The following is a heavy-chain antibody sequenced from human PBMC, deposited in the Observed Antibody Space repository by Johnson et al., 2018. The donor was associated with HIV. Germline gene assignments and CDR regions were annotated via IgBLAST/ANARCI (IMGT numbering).Heavy chain of an antibody. D-gene: IGHD3-3*01. CDR1: RFTFSDYY. CDR3: TTAGGRDTIFGVANDAFDI. CDR2: ITSTGITV. J-gene: IGHJ3*02. V-gene: IGHV3-11*04. Sequence: QVQLVESGGGVVQPGRSLRLSCAASRFTFSDYYMSWIRQAPGKGLEWVSYITSTGITVYYAASVKGRFTISRDNSKNTLYLQMNSLRAEDTAVYYCTTAGGRDTIFGVANDAFDIWGQGTMVTVSS.